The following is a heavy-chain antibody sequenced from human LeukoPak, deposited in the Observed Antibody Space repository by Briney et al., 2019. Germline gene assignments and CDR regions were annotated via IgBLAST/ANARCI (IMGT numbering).Heavy chain of an antibody. CDR1: GGSISSYY. D-gene: IGHD2-15*01. CDR3: ARFAGYCSGGSCLRTNWFDP. CDR2: NYYSGST. Sequence: SETLSLTCTVSGGSISSYYWSWIRQPPGKGLEWIGYNYYSGSTNYNPSLKSRVTISVDTSKNQFSLKLSSVTAADTAVYYCARFAGYCSGGSCLRTNWFDPWGQGTLVTVSS. J-gene: IGHJ5*02. V-gene: IGHV4-59*01.